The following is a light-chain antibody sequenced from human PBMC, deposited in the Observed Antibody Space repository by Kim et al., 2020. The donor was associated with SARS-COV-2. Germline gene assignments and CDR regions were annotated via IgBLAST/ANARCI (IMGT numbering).Light chain of an antibody. CDR2: VAS. CDR1: QSVGSK. V-gene: IGKV3-15*01. J-gene: IGKJ1*01. CDR3: QKYNDWPRT. Sequence: EIVMTQSPATLSVSPGERATLSCRASQSVGSKLAWYQQKPGQAPRLLIYVASTRASGIPARFSGSGSGTEFTLTISSLQSEDFAVYYCQKYNDWPRTFGQGTKLEI.